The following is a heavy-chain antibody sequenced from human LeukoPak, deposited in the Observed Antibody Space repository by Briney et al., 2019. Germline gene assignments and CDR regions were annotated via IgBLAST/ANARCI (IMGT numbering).Heavy chain of an antibody. Sequence: GGSLRLSCAASGFTVSSNYMTWVRQAPGKGLEWVSVIFSGGITYYADSVKGRFTISRDNSKNTLYLQMNSLRAEDTAVYYCASVLDYWGQGILVTVSS. CDR1: GFTVSSNY. CDR3: ASVLDY. J-gene: IGHJ4*02. V-gene: IGHV3-66*01. CDR2: IFSGGIT.